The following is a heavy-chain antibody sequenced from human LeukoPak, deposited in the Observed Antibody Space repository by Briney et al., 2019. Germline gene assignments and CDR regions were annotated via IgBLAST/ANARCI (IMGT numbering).Heavy chain of an antibody. CDR3: AKDGSISYARFDYFDY. D-gene: IGHD2-2*01. CDR1: GFTFNNYA. CDR2: ISGSGDST. V-gene: IGHV3-23*01. Sequence: GGSLRLSCAASGFTFNNYAMDWVRQAPGKGLEWVSGISGSGDSTYYADSVKGRFTISRDNSKNTVYLQMNSLRAEDTAVYHCAKDGSISYARFDYFDYWGQGTLITVSS. J-gene: IGHJ4*02.